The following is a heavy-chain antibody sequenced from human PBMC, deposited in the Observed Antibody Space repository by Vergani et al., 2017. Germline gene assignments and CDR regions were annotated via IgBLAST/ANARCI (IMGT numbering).Heavy chain of an antibody. J-gene: IGHJ4*02. CDR2: IKQDGSEK. CDR3: AKDQYPYDSHGAWDY. V-gene: IGHV3-7*01. D-gene: IGHD3-22*01. CDR1: GFTFSSYA. Sequence: EVQLLESGGGLVQPGGSLRLSCAASGFTFSSYAMSWVRQAPGKGLEWVANIKQDGSEKYYVDSVKGRFTISRDNAKNSLYLQMNSLRADDTAVYYCAKDQYPYDSHGAWDYWGQGTLVTVSS.